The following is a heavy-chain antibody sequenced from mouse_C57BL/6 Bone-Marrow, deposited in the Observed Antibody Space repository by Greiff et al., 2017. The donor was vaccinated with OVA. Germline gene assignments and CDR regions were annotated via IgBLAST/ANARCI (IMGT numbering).Heavy chain of an antibody. CDR1: GYTFTDYE. CDR3: TRLIYYYGSSYDY. V-gene: IGHV1-15*01. CDR2: IDPETGGT. Sequence: VQLQQSGAELVRPGASVTLSCKASGYTFTDYEMHWVKQTPVHGLEWIGAIDPETGGTAYNQKFQGKAILTADKSSSTAYMELRSLTSEDSAVDYCTRLIYYYGSSYDYWGQGTTLTVAS. D-gene: IGHD1-1*01. J-gene: IGHJ2*01.